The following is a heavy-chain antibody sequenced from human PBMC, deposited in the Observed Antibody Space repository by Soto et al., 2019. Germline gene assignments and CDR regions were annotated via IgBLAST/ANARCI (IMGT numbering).Heavy chain of an antibody. CDR3: ASLPCQRSSESCTSCCDFGQ. D-gene: IGHD2-2*01. J-gene: IGHJ4*02. CDR1: GASISNYY. Sequence: SETVSLTCTVSGASISNYYWSWVRQPPGQGLKWIAYIHYNGNTNYNPSLTSRVTMSLDTSKNQFSLKLLSVTAADTAVYYCASLPCQRSSESCTSCCDFGQWGQGTLVTVSS. V-gene: IGHV4-59*01. CDR2: IHYNGNT.